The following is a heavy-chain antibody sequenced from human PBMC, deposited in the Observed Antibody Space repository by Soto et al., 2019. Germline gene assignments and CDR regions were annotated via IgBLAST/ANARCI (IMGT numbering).Heavy chain of an antibody. D-gene: IGHD3-16*01. CDR1: GFTFSSYA. J-gene: IGHJ5*02. CDR3: AKDLYYYDFSLDDS. Sequence: GGSLKLSCTGSGFTFSSYAMHWVRLAPGKGLEWVAVVSYDGSIENYADSVRGRFTISRDNSKNTVFLQMNSLRVEDTAVYYCAKDLYYYDFSLDDSWGQGTLVTVSS. CDR2: VSYDGSIE. V-gene: IGHV3-30*04.